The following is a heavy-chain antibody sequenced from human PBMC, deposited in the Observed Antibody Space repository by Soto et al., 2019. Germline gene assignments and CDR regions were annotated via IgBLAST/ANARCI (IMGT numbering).Heavy chain of an antibody. Sequence: TLSLTCTVSGGSISSSSYYWCWVRQPPGKGLEWIGSIYYSGSTYYNPSLKSRVTISVDTSKNQFSLKLSSVTDADTAVYYCARHTPAISISDHWGQGTLVTVSS. CDR3: ARHTPAISISDH. CDR1: GGSISSSSYY. CDR2: IYYSGST. J-gene: IGHJ4*02. V-gene: IGHV4-39*01. D-gene: IGHD2-15*01.